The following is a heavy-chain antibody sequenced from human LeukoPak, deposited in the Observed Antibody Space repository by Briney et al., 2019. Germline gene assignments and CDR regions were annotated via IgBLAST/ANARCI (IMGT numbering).Heavy chain of an antibody. CDR3: AKPRDIDSWAFDV. J-gene: IGHJ3*01. Sequence: PGGSLRLSCAASGFTFSSYKMIWVRQAPGKGLEWVSYITTSGTTTYYADSLKGRFTISRDNAKNSLYLQMNSLRTEDTAVYYCAKPRDIDSWAFDVWGQGTMVTVS. CDR1: GFTFSSYK. V-gene: IGHV3-48*03. D-gene: IGHD2-15*01. CDR2: ITTSGTTT.